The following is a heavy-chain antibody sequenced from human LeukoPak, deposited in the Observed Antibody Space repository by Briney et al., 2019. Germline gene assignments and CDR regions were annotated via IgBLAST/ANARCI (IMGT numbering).Heavy chain of an antibody. CDR1: GFTFSNYW. CDR2: INHDGSEK. Sequence: PGGSLRLSCTASGFTFSNYWMIWVRQAPGKGLEWVANINHDGSEKYYVGSVEGRFTISRDNAKTSLFLQMNSLRAEDTGVYYCATSSYSSSSSWGQGTLVTVSS. V-gene: IGHV3-7*01. D-gene: IGHD6-6*01. CDR3: ATSSYSSSSS. J-gene: IGHJ5*02.